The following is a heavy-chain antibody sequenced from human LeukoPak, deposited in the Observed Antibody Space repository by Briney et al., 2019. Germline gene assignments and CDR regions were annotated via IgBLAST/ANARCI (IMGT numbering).Heavy chain of an antibody. V-gene: IGHV3-23*01. CDR2: ISGSGGST. D-gene: IGHD6-13*01. J-gene: IGHJ6*02. CDR1: GFTVSSNY. CDR3: AKYSSSWDTLDYYYYYGMDV. Sequence: PGGSLRLSCAASGFTVSSNYMSWVRQAPGKGLEWVSAISGSGGSTYYADSVKGRFTISRDNSKNTLYLQMNSLRAEDTAVYYCAKYSSSWDTLDYYYYYGMDVWGQGTTVTVSS.